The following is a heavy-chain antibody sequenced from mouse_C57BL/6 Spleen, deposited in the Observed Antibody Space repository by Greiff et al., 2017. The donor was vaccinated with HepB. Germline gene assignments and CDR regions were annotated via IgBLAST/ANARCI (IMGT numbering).Heavy chain of an antibody. J-gene: IGHJ4*01. CDR3: ARGSPITTVVDYAMDD. CDR1: GYTFTDYY. D-gene: IGHD1-1*01. V-gene: IGHV1-26*01. CDR2: INPNNGGT. Sequence: EVQLQQSGPELVKPGASVKISCKASGYTFTDYYMNWVKQSHGKSLEWIGDINPNNGGTSYNQKFKGKATLTVDKSSSTAYMELRSLTSEDSAVYYCARGSPITTVVDYAMDDWGQGTSVTVSS.